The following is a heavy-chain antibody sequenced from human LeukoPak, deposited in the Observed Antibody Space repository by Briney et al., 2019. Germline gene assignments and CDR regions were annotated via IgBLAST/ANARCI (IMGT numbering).Heavy chain of an antibody. J-gene: IGHJ6*02. CDR2: IYYSGST. CDR1: GGSISSYY. Sequence: SETLSLTCTVSGGSISSYYWSWIRQPPGKGLEWIGYIYYSGSTNYNPSLKSRVTISVDTSKNQFSLKLSSVTAADTPVYYCARGPPFLEWLFDNHGMDVWGQGTTVTVSS. CDR3: ARGPPFLEWLFDNHGMDV. V-gene: IGHV4-59*01. D-gene: IGHD3-3*01.